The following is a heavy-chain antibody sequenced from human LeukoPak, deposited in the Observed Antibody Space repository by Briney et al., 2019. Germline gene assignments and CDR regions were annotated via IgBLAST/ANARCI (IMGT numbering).Heavy chain of an antibody. CDR1: GGSISTYY. CDR2: ISHSGST. Sequence: SKTLSLTCSVSGGSISTYYWSWIRQPPGKGLEWIGYISHSGSTNYNPSLKSRVTISVDTSKNQFSLKLSSVIAADTAVYYCARVGDWNDLVYWGQGTLVSVSS. V-gene: IGHV4-59*01. J-gene: IGHJ4*02. CDR3: ARVGDWNDLVY. D-gene: IGHD1-1*01.